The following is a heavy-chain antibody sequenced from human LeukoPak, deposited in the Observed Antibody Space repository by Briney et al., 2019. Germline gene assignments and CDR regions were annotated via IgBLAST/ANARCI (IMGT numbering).Heavy chain of an antibody. CDR2: IYHSGST. CDR1: GGSISSGGYY. Sequence: SETLSLTCTVSGGSISSGGYYWSWIRQPPGKGLEWIGYIYHSGSTYYNPSLKSRVTISVDTSKNQFSLKLSSVTAADTAVYYCARDHRSNYGENWFDPWGQGTLVTVSS. D-gene: IGHD4-17*01. CDR3: ARDHRSNYGENWFDP. J-gene: IGHJ5*02. V-gene: IGHV4-30-2*01.